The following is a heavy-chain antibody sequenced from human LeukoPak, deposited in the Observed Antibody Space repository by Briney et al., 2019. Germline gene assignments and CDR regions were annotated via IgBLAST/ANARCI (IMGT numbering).Heavy chain of an antibody. Sequence: GESLKIPCKGSGYSFTSYWIGRVRQMPGKGLGWMGIIYPGDSDTRYSPSFQGQVTISADKSISTAYLQWSSLKASDTAMYYCARHHRSMAIDYWGQGTLVTVSS. V-gene: IGHV5-51*01. CDR2: IYPGDSDT. J-gene: IGHJ4*02. CDR3: ARHHRSMAIDY. CDR1: GYSFTSYW. D-gene: IGHD5-24*01.